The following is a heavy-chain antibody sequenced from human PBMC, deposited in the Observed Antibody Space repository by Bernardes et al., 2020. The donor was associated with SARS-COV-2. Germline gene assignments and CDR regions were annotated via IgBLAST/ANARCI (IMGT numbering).Heavy chain of an antibody. CDR1: GGSISSSSYY. CDR2: IYYSGST. D-gene: IGHD5-18*01. V-gene: IGHV4-39*01. CDR3: ARTGGYSWGY. J-gene: IGHJ4*02. Sequence: SETLSLTCTVSGGSISSSSYYWGWIRQPPGKGLEWIGSIYYSGSTYYNPSLKSRVTISVDTSKNQFSLKLSSVTAADTAVYYCARTGGYSWGYWGQGTLVTVSS.